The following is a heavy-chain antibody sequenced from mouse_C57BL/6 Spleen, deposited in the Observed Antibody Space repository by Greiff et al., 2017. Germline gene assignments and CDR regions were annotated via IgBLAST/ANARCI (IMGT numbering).Heavy chain of an antibody. V-gene: IGHV5-6*01. J-gene: IGHJ1*03. Sequence: EVQVVESGGDLVKPGGSLKLSCAASGFTFSSYGMSWVRQTPDKRLEWVATISSGGSYTYYPDSVKGRFTISGDNAKNTLYLQLRRLKSEDTALYYCARQAYYSNYWYFDVWGTGTTVTVSS. CDR2: ISSGGSYT. D-gene: IGHD2-5*01. CDR1: GFTFSSYG. CDR3: ARQAYYSNYWYFDV.